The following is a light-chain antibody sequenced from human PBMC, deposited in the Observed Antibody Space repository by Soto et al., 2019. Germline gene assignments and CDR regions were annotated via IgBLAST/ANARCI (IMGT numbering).Light chain of an antibody. CDR1: SSNIGTNY. CDR3: AAWDDSLNVV. V-gene: IGLV1-47*01. Sequence: QSVLTQPPSASGTPGQRVTISCSGSSSNIGTNYVYWYQQLPGTAPKLLIYRNKQRPLGVPDRFSGSKSGTSASLAISGLRSEDEAEYYCAAWDDSLNVVFGGGTKLTVL. CDR2: RNK. J-gene: IGLJ2*01.